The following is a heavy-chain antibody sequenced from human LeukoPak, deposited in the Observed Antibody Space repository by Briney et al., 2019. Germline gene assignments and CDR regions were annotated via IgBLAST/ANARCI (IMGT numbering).Heavy chain of an antibody. CDR3: ARIGYCSSTSCSPGRFDY. J-gene: IGHJ4*02. CDR2: IYPGDSDT. Sequence: GESLKISCKGAGYSFTSYWIGWVRQMPGKGLERMGIIYPGDSDTRYSPSFQGQVTISADKSISTAYLQWSSLKASDTAMYYCARIGYCSSTSCSPGRFDYWGQGTLVTVSS. CDR1: GYSFTSYW. D-gene: IGHD2-2*03. V-gene: IGHV5-51*01.